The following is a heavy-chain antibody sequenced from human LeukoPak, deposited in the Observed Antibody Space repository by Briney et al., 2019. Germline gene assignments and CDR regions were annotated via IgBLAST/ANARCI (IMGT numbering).Heavy chain of an antibody. CDR3: ATDQRYAFDY. D-gene: IGHD3-9*01. CDR1: GFSFSAYG. J-gene: IGHJ4*02. V-gene: IGHV3-48*02. Sequence: PGKSLRLSCAVSGFSFSAYGMHWVRQAPGKGLEWISNIRTTAEGAKYAYYADSVKGRVTISRDDGKNTLYLHMNSLRDDDTAVYYCATDQRYAFDYWGQGILVTVSS. CDR2: IRTTAEGAKYA.